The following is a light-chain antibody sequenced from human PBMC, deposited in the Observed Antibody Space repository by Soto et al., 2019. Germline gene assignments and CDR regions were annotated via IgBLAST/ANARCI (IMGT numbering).Light chain of an antibody. V-gene: IGLV2-14*01. CDR1: SSDVGGYNY. CDR3: SSYTSSTTLSVV. Sequence: QSALTQPASVSGSPGQSITISCTGTSSDVGGYNYVSWYQQHPGKAPKLMIYGVTNRPSGVSNRFSGSKSGNTASLTISGLQAEDEADYYCSSYTSSTTLSVVFGGGTKVNVL. CDR2: GVT. J-gene: IGLJ2*01.